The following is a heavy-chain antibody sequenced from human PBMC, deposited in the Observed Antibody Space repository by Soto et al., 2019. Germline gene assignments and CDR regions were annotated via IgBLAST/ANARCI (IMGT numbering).Heavy chain of an antibody. J-gene: IGHJ6*02. Sequence: GGSLRLSCAASGFTFRSYAMSWVRQAPGKGLEWVSAISGSGGSTYYADSVKGRFTISRDNSKNTLYLQMNSRRAEDTAVYYCAKSRKNGAYANHLAVWGQGTTVTVSS. D-gene: IGHD3-16*01. V-gene: IGHV3-23*01. CDR2: ISGSGGST. CDR3: AKSRKNGAYANHLAV. CDR1: GFTFRSYA.